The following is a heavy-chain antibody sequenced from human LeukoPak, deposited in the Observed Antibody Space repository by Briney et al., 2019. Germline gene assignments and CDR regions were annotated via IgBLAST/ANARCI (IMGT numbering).Heavy chain of an antibody. CDR2: IYYSGST. CDR1: GGSISSYY. CDR3: ARDLSGSLYFDY. V-gene: IGHV4-59*12. D-gene: IGHD3-10*01. Sequence: SETLSLTCTVSGGSISSYYWSWIRQPPGKGLEWIGYIYYSGSTNYNPSLKSRVTISVDTSNNQFSLNLNSVTAADTAVYFCARDLSGSLYFDYWGQGVLVTVSS. J-gene: IGHJ4*02.